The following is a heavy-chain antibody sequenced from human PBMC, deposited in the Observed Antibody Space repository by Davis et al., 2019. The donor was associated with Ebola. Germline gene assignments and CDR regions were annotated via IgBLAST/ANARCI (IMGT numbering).Heavy chain of an antibody. V-gene: IGHV4-59*02. J-gene: IGHJ5*02. CDR1: GFTVSSNY. CDR2: IYYSGST. D-gene: IGHD2-2*01. Sequence: ESLKISCAASGFTVSSNYMSWVRQPPGKGLEWIGSIYYSGSTNYHPSLKSRVTISVDTSKNQFSLKLSSVTAADTAVYYCARVGPRIVLVVPAASRRFDPWGQGTLVTVSS. CDR3: ARVGPRIVLVVPAASRRFDP.